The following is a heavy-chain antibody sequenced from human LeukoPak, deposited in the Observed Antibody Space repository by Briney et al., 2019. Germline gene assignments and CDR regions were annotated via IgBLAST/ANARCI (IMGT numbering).Heavy chain of an antibody. CDR2: ISYDGSNR. CDR3: AKDGPPYCSGGSCYPDFDY. Sequence: GGFLRLSCAASGFTFSSYGMQWVRQAPGEGLEWVAVISYDGSNRYYADSVKGRFTISRDNSKNTLYLQMNSLRAEDTAVYYCAKDGPPYCSGGSCYPDFDYWGQGTLVTVSS. CDR1: GFTFSSYG. J-gene: IGHJ4*02. D-gene: IGHD2-15*01. V-gene: IGHV3-30*18.